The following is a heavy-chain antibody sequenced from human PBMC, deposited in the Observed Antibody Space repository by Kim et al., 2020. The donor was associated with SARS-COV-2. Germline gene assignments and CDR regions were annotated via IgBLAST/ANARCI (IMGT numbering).Heavy chain of an antibody. Sequence: SETLSLTCTVSGGSISSGDYYWNWIRQSPGKGPEWIGYIFPSGTTHYNPSLESRVTISIDTSVDQFSLKVTSVTAADTAVYYCARAALEPTNRWFGPWGPGTLVTVSS. D-gene: IGHD2-8*01. J-gene: IGHJ5*02. CDR2: IFPSGTT. CDR1: GGSISSGDYY. V-gene: IGHV4-30-4*01. CDR3: ARAALEPTNRWFGP.